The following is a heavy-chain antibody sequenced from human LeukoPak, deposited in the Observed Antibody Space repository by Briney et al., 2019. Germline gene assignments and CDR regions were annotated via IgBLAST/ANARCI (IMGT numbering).Heavy chain of an antibody. Sequence: SETLSLTCTVSGGSISSYYWSWLRQPPGKGLEWIGYIYYSGSTNYNPSLKSRVTISVDASKNQFSLKLSSVTAADTAVYYCARDRGRGVDYWGQGTLVTVSS. V-gene: IGHV4-59*01. CDR1: GGSISSYY. D-gene: IGHD1-26*01. CDR3: ARDRGRGVDY. CDR2: IYYSGST. J-gene: IGHJ4*02.